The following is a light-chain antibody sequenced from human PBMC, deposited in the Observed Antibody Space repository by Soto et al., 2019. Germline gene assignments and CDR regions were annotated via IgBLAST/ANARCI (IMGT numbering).Light chain of an antibody. Sequence: EIVMTQSPATLSVSTGERATLSCRASQSVSSNLAWYQQKPGQAPRLLIYGASTRATGIPARFSGSGSGTEFTLTISSLQSEDFAVYYCQQYNSWTFGQGTKVDIK. CDR3: QQYNSWT. CDR2: GAS. V-gene: IGKV3-15*01. J-gene: IGKJ1*01. CDR1: QSVSSN.